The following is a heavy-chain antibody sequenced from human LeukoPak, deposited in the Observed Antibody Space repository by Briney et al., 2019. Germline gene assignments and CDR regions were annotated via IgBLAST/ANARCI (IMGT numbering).Heavy chain of an antibody. CDR1: GYRFTSYW. J-gene: IGHJ4*02. Sequence: GESLKISCRGSGYRFTSYWIGWVRQMPGEGLEGMGLIYPGDSDTRYSPSFQGQVTISADKSISTAYLQWSSLKASDTAMYYCASAGDTAMVTAFDYWGQGTLVTVSS. CDR3: ASAGDTAMVTAFDY. D-gene: IGHD5-18*01. CDR2: IYPGDSDT. V-gene: IGHV5-51*01.